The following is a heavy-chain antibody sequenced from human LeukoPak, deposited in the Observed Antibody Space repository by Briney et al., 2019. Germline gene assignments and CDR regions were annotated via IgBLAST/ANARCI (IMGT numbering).Heavy chain of an antibody. V-gene: IGHV3-23*01. D-gene: IGHD2-21*02. Sequence: PGGSLRLSCAASGFTFSSFAMSWVRQAPGKGLEWVSVIGGSGGSTYYADSVKGRFTISRDNSKNTLYLQMNSLRAEDTAVYYCAKDARDFDAFDIWGQGTMVTVSS. J-gene: IGHJ3*02. CDR3: AKDARDFDAFDI. CDR1: GFTFSSFA. CDR2: IGGSGGST.